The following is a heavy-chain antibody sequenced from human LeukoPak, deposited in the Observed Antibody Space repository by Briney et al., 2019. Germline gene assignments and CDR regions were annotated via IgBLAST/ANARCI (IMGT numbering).Heavy chain of an antibody. Sequence: GGSLRLSCAASGFTFSNYGIHWVRQAPGKGLEWVTFISYDGRNRHYVDSVKGRFTISRDNSKNTLYLQMNSLRAEDTAVYYCAREPDIVVVPAAIDYYYGMDVWGQGTTVTVSS. J-gene: IGHJ6*02. CDR2: ISYDGRNR. V-gene: IGHV3-30*03. CDR3: AREPDIVVVPAAIDYYYGMDV. D-gene: IGHD2-2*02. CDR1: GFTFSNYG.